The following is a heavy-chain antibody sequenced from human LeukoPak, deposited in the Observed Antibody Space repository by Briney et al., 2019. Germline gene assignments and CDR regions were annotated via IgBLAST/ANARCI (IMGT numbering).Heavy chain of an antibody. CDR1: GGSISSGDYY. D-gene: IGHD2-15*01. Sequence: PSQTLSLTCTVSGGSISSGDYYWSWIRQPPGKGLEWIGYIYYSGSTYYNPSLKSRVTISVDTSKNQFSLKLSSVTAADTAVYYCARFKVVAATGYDYWGQGTLVTVSS. J-gene: IGHJ4*02. V-gene: IGHV4-30-4*01. CDR2: IYYSGST. CDR3: ARFKVVAATGYDY.